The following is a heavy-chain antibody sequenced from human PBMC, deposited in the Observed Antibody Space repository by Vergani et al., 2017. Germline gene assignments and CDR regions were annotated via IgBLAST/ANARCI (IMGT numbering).Heavy chain of an antibody. CDR2: VYARDSIT. Sequence: EVQLVQSGAEVKKPGESLKLSCEGSGYTFTDYWVGWVRQKPGKGLEWMGVVYARDSITRYSLSFEGQVTISADKSINTAYLEWDSLRASDSAMYYCARDLSAHFDFWGQGTLVTVSS. J-gene: IGHJ4*02. D-gene: IGHD6-25*01. V-gene: IGHV5-51*01. CDR1: GYTFTDYW. CDR3: ARDLSAHFDF.